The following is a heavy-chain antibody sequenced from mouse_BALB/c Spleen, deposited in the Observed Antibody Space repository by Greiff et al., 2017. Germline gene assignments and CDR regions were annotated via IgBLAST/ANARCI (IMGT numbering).Heavy chain of an antibody. CDR3: ARERDYAMDY. V-gene: IGHV1-54*01. CDR1: GYAFTNYL. J-gene: IGHJ4*01. Sequence: QVQLQQSGAELVRPGTSVKVSCKASGYAFTNYLIEWVKQRPGQGLEWIGVINPGSGGTNYNEKFKGKATLTADKSSSTAYMQLSSLTSDDSAVYFCARERDYAMDYWGQGTSVTVSS. CDR2: INPGSGGT.